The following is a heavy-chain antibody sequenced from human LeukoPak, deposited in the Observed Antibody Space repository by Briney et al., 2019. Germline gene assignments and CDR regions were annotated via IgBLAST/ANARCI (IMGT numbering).Heavy chain of an antibody. D-gene: IGHD4-17*01. Sequence: PSETLSLTCTVSGGSISSYYWSWIRQPPGKGLEWIGNIYHSGNTYYNPSLKSRVAISVDTSKNQFSLKLRSVTAADTAVYYCAIDYGDYDLQYWGQGTLVTVSS. CDR3: AIDYGDYDLQY. V-gene: IGHV4-59*04. J-gene: IGHJ4*02. CDR2: IYHSGNT. CDR1: GGSISSYY.